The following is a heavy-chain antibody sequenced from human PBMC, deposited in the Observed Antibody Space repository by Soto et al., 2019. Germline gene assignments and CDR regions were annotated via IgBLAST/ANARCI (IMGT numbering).Heavy chain of an antibody. V-gene: IGHV5-51*01. J-gene: IGHJ4*02. D-gene: IGHD2-15*01. CDR3: LRLGLSSSRAIDH. Sequence: GESLKISCKSSGYSFTNYWIGWVRQLPGKGLEWMATMYPGDSDTRYSPSSQGQVTISADKSITTAYLQWSSLRAPDTAMYYCLRLGLSSSRAIDHWGQGTLVTVS. CDR2: MYPGDSDT. CDR1: GYSFTNYW.